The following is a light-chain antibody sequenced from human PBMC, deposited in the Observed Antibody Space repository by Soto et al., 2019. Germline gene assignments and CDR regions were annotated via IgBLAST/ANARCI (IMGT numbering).Light chain of an antibody. Sequence: QSALTQPASVSGSPGQSITISCTGTSSDIGGYNYVSWYQQHPGKAPKLMISEVSNRPSGVSDRFSGSRSGNTASLTISGLQAEDECDYDCISYTSSSYRVFGGGNQLTVL. V-gene: IGLV2-14*01. CDR2: EVS. CDR3: ISYTSSSYRV. CDR1: SSDIGGYNY. J-gene: IGLJ3*02.